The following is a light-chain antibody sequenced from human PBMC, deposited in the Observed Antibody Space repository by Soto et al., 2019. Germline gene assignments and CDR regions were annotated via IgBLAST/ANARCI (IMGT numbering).Light chain of an antibody. J-gene: IGKJ4*01. Sequence: EIVMTQSPATLSVSPGERATLSCRASQSVSSKLAWYQQKPGQAPRLLIYGASTRATGIPARFSGSGSGTEFTLTISSLQSEDFAVYYCQQYGSSRTFGGGTKVEIK. CDR1: QSVSSK. CDR2: GAS. V-gene: IGKV3-15*01. CDR3: QQYGSSRT.